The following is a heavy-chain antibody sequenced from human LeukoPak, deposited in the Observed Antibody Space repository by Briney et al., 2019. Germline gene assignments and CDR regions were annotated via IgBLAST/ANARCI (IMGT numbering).Heavy chain of an antibody. D-gene: IGHD3-22*01. Sequence: GGSLRLSCAASGFTFSSYGMSWVRQAPGKGLEWVSAISGSGGSTYYADSVKGRFTIPRDNSKNTLYLQMNSLRAEDTAVYYCAREPSRGNYDSSENAFDIWGQGTMVTVSS. V-gene: IGHV3-23*01. CDR1: GFTFSSYG. CDR2: ISGSGGST. CDR3: AREPSRGNYDSSENAFDI. J-gene: IGHJ3*02.